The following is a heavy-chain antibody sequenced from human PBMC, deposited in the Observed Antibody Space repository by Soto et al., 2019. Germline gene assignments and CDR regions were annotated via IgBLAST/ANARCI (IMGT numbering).Heavy chain of an antibody. CDR2: INAGNGNT. CDR3: ARPKDYDDCLDY. Sequence: QVQLVQSGAEVKKPGASVKVSCKASGYTFTRYNMHWVRQAPGQRREWMGWINAGNGNTKYSQKFKGRVTITRDTSANTAYMELSSLISEDTAVYYCARPKDYDDCLDYWGQGTRVTVSS. D-gene: IGHD3-22*01. V-gene: IGHV1-3*01. J-gene: IGHJ4*02. CDR1: GYTFTRYN.